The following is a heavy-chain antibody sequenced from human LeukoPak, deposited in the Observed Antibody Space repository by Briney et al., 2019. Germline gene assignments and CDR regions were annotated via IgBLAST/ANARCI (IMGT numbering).Heavy chain of an antibody. Sequence: ASVKVSCKASGYTFTGYYMHWVRQAPGQGLEWMGWISAYNGNTNYAQKLQGRVTMTTDTSTSTAYMELRSLRSDDTAVYYCARDYSNYGGTNWFDPWGQGTLVTVSS. J-gene: IGHJ5*02. CDR2: ISAYNGNT. D-gene: IGHD4-11*01. CDR3: ARDYSNYGGTNWFDP. V-gene: IGHV1-18*04. CDR1: GYTFTGYY.